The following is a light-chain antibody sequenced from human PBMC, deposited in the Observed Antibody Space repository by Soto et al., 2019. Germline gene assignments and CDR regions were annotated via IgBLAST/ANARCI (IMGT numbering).Light chain of an antibody. J-gene: IGKJ2*01. CDR2: GAS. CDR3: QQYGSSPYT. V-gene: IGKV3-20*01. CDR1: RSVSSSY. Sequence: EIVLTQSPGTLSLSPGERGTLSCRASRSVSSSYLAWYQQKPGQAPRLLIYGASSRATGIPDRFSGSGSGTDFTLTISRLEPEDFTVYYCQQYGSSPYTFGQGTKLEIK.